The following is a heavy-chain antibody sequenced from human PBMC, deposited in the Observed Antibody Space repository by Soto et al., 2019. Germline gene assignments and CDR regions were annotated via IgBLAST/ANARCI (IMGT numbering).Heavy chain of an antibody. CDR3: AKDLGLATIPSDY. Sequence: EVQLLESGGGLVQAGGSLRLSCAASGFTFSYYAMKWVRQAPGKGLEWVSAISGSGGDTYYADSVKGRFTISRDNSKNTLYRQMNRLRAEDTAVYYCAKDLGLATIPSDYWGQGTLVTVSS. CDR1: GFTFSYYA. J-gene: IGHJ4*02. V-gene: IGHV3-23*01. D-gene: IGHD5-12*01. CDR2: ISGSGGDT.